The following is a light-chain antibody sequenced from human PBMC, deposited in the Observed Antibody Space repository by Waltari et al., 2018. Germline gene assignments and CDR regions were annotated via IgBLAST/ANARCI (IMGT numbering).Light chain of an antibody. CDR1: SSDVGGYNY. CDR3: NSFTSSSTVV. J-gene: IGLJ3*02. Sequence: QSALTQPASVSGSPGQSITISCTGTSSDVGGYNYVSWYQQHPGKAPKLMIYDVSNRPSGVSNRFAGSTSGNTASLTISGLQPEDEADYYGNSFTSSSTVVFGGGTKLTVL. V-gene: IGLV2-14*03. CDR2: DVS.